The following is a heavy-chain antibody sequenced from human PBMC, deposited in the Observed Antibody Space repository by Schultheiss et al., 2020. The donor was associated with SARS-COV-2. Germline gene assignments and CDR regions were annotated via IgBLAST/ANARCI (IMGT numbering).Heavy chain of an antibody. CDR1: GGSISSGYY. CDR2: IYHSGST. V-gene: IGHV4-38-2*02. J-gene: IGHJ4*02. Sequence: SETLSLTCTVSGGSISSGYYWGWIRQPPGKGLEWIGSIYHSGSTYYNPSLKSRVTISVDTSKNQFSLKLSSVTAADTAVYYCARARSDYYDSRILDYFDYWGQGTLVTVSS. CDR3: ARARSDYYDSRILDYFDY. D-gene: IGHD3-22*01.